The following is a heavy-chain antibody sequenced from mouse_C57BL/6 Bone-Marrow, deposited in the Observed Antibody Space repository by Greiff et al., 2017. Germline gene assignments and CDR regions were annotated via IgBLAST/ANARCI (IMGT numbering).Heavy chain of an antibody. Sequence: EVQLQESGPVLVKPGASVKMSCKASGYTFTDYYMNWVKQSHGKSLEWIGVINPYNVGTSYNQKFKGKATLTVDKSSSTAYMELNSLTSEDSAVYYCALLYDYDGYWYFDVWGTGTTVTVSS. J-gene: IGHJ1*03. CDR1: GYTFTDYY. CDR3: ALLYDYDGYWYFDV. D-gene: IGHD2-4*01. V-gene: IGHV1-19*01. CDR2: INPYNVGT.